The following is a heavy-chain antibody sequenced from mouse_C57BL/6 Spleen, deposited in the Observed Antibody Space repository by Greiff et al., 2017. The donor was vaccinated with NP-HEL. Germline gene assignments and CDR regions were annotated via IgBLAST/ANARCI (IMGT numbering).Heavy chain of an antibody. CDR3: TRGDFYYGSNPYAY. V-gene: IGHV1-5*01. CDR2: IYPGNSDT. J-gene: IGHJ3*01. Sequence: EVKLVESGTVLARPGASVKMSCKTSGYTFTSYWMHWVKQRPGQGLEWIGAIYPGNSDTSYNQKFKGKAKLTAVTSASTAYMELSSLTNEDSAVYYCTRGDFYYGSNPYAYWGQGTLVTVSA. D-gene: IGHD1-1*01. CDR1: GYTFTSYW.